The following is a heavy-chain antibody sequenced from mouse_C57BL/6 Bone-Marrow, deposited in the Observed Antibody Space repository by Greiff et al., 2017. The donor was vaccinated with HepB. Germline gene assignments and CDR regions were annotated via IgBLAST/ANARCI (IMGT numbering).Heavy chain of an antibody. CDR3: ARLGNYYDYDNYAMDY. Sequence: QVHVKQSGAELAKPGASVKLSCKASGYTFTSYWMHWVKQRPGQGLEWIGYINPSSGYTKYNQKFKDKATLTADKSSSTAYMQLSSLTYEDSAVYYCARLGNYYDYDNYAMDYWGQGTSVTVSS. CDR2: INPSSGYT. CDR1: GYTFTSYW. J-gene: IGHJ4*01. D-gene: IGHD2-4*01. V-gene: IGHV1-7*01.